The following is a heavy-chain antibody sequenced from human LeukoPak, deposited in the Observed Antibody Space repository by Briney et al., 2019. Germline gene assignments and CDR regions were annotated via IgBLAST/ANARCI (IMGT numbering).Heavy chain of an antibody. CDR2: ISYDGSNK. Sequence: GGSLRLSCAASGFTFSSYGMHWVRQAPGKGLEWVAVISYDGSNKYYADSVKGRFTISRDNSKNTLYLRMNSLRAEDTAVYYCAKDEAAVYCTNGVCYPYNWSDPWGQGTLVTVSS. CDR1: GFTFSSYG. D-gene: IGHD2-8*01. J-gene: IGHJ5*02. V-gene: IGHV3-30*18. CDR3: AKDEAAVYCTNGVCYPYNWSDP.